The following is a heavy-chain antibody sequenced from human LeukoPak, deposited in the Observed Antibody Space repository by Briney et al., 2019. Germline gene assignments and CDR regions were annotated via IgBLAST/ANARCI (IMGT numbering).Heavy chain of an antibody. D-gene: IGHD1-7*01. Sequence: KPSETLSLTCPVSGGSISSYYWSWIRQPPGKGLEWIGYIYYSGSTNYNPSLNSRVTISVDTSKNQFSMKLSSVTAADTAVYYCARHSATYWNLYYWGQGTLVTVSS. CDR3: ARHSATYWNLYY. CDR1: GGSISSYY. V-gene: IGHV4-59*08. CDR2: IYYSGST. J-gene: IGHJ4*02.